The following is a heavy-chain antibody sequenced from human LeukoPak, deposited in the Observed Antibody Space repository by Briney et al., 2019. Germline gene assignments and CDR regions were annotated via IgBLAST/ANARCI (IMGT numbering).Heavy chain of an antibody. D-gene: IGHD3-9*01. V-gene: IGHV1-69*13. Sequence: ASVKVSCKASGGTFSSYAISWVRQAPGQGLEWMGGIIPIFGTANYAQKFQGRVTITADESTSTAYMELSSLRSEDTAVYYCASGNTIFNWFDPWGQGTLVTVSS. CDR3: ASGNTIFNWFDP. CDR1: GGTFSSYA. CDR2: IIPIFGTA. J-gene: IGHJ5*02.